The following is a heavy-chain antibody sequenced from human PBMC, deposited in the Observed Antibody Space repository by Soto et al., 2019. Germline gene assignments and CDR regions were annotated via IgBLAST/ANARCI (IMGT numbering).Heavy chain of an antibody. CDR2: IYYSGST. Sequence: PAETLSLTCTVSGGAISSGGYYWSWIRQHPGKGVGWIGYIYYSGSTYYNPSLKRRVTISVDTSKNQFSLKLSSVTAAGTALYYSATYPVTYYYHSSGPITKGGAFDIWGQGTMVTVSS. D-gene: IGHD3-22*01. CDR1: GGAISSGGYY. J-gene: IGHJ3*02. V-gene: IGHV4-31*02. CDR3: ATYPVTYYYHSSGPITKGGAFDI.